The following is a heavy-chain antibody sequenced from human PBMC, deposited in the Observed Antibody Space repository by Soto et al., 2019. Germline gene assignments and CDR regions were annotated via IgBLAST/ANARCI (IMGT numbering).Heavy chain of an antibody. CDR3: ARDQGAYAEYFQH. CDR2: IWYDGSNK. Sequence: QVQLVESGGGVVQPGRSLRLSCAASGFTFSSYGMHWVRQAPGKGLEWVARIWYDGSNKYYADSVKGRFTISRDNSKNTLYLQMNSLRAEDTAVYYCARDQGAYAEYFQHWGQGTLVTVSS. CDR1: GFTFSSYG. V-gene: IGHV3-33*01. J-gene: IGHJ1*01. D-gene: IGHD1-26*01.